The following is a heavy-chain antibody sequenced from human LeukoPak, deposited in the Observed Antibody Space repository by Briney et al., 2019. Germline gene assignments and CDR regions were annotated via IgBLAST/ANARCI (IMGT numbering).Heavy chain of an antibody. D-gene: IGHD3-22*01. CDR3: ASGASERLYYYDPSTYYYGMDV. V-gene: IGHV1-18*01. CDR1: GYTFTSYG. CDR2: ISAYDGNT. J-gene: IGHJ6*02. Sequence: ASVKVSCKASGYTFTSYGISWVRQAPGQGLEWMGWISAYDGNTNYAQKLQGRVTMTTDTSTSTAYMELRSLRSDDTAVYYCASGASERLYYYDPSTYYYGMDVWGQGTTVTVPS.